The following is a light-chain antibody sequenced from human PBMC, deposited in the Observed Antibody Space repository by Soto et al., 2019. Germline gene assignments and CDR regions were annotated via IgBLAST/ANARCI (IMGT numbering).Light chain of an antibody. Sequence: DIQMTQSPSSLSASVGDIFTITCQASQDIRNYLNWYQQKPGKAPKLLIYDASNLETGVPSRLSGSGYGTDFTFTISSMQTEDIETYYCQQYDNLPITFGGGTKVDIK. CDR2: DAS. J-gene: IGKJ4*01. V-gene: IGKV1-33*01. CDR3: QQYDNLPIT. CDR1: QDIRNY.